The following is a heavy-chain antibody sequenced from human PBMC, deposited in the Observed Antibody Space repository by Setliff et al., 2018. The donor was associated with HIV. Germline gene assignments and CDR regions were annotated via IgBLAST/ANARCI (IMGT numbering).Heavy chain of an antibody. J-gene: IGHJ5*02. V-gene: IGHV1-69*05. CDR1: GGTFSSYA. CDR2: IIPAFGTA. CDR3: ARDSCSSTSCPNWFDP. Sequence: SVKVSCKTSGGTFSSYAVSWVRQAPGQGLEWMGGIIPAFGTANYAQKFQGRVTITTDESTSTAYMELRSLRSDDTAVYFCARDSCSSTSCPNWFDPWGQGTLVTVSS. D-gene: IGHD2-2*01.